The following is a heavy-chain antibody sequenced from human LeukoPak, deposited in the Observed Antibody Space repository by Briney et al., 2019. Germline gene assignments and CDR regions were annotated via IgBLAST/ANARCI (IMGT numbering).Heavy chain of an antibody. CDR2: IKGDGSEK. CDR1: GFTFSIYA. J-gene: IGHJ4*02. CDR3: ASGRPSSSWYDY. D-gene: IGHD6-13*01. V-gene: IGHV3-7*01. Sequence: GGSLRLSCAASGFTFSIYAMSWVRQAPGKGLEWVANIKGDGSEKYYVDSVKGRFTISRDSAKNSLFLQMNSLRAEDTAVYYCASGRPSSSWYDYWGQGTLVTVSS.